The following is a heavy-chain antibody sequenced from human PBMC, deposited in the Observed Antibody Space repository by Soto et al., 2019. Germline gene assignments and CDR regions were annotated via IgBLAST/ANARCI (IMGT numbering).Heavy chain of an antibody. Sequence: QVQLVESGGGVVQPERSLRLSCAASGFTFSSYAMHLVRQAPGTGLEWVAVISSDGRDKYYPDSVKGRFTISRDNSKNTLYLQMNSLRAEDTAVYYSARSAGGSYPQYDYWGQGTLVTVSS. CDR3: ARSAGGSYPQYDY. D-gene: IGHD1-26*01. J-gene: IGHJ4*02. CDR1: GFTFSSYA. V-gene: IGHV3-30*04. CDR2: ISSDGRDK.